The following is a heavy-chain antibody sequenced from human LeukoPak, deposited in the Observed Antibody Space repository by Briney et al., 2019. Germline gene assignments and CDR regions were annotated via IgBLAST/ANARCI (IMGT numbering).Heavy chain of an antibody. CDR1: GGSISSYY. Sequence: SSETLSLTCTVSGGSISSYYWSWIRQPPGKGLEWIGYIYYSGSTNYNPSLKSRVTMSVDTSKNQFSLKLSSVTAADTAVYYCARGDGLGYWGQGTLVTVSS. J-gene: IGHJ4*02. CDR3: ARGDGLGY. CDR2: IYYSGST. V-gene: IGHV4-59*12. D-gene: IGHD5-24*01.